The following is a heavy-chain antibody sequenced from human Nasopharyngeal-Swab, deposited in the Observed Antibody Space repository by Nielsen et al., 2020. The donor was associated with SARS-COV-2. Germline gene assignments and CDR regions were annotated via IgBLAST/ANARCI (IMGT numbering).Heavy chain of an antibody. D-gene: IGHD4-11*01. CDR1: GFTVSSSY. CDR3: ASRGAANDPSTRDLPYSRRTFDL. Sequence: GSLKITCAASGFTVSSSYMSWVRQAPGKGLEWVSTIHSDGNTYFADSVRGRFSSYRDNYRNTLSLEMNSLRAEDTAVYYCASRGAANDPSTRDLPYSRRTFDLWGRGTLVTVSS. V-gene: IGHV3-53*01. J-gene: IGHJ2*01. CDR2: IHSDGNT.